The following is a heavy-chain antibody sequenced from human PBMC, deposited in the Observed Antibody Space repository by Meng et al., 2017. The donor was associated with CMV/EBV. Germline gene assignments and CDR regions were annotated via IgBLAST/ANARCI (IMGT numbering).Heavy chain of an antibody. J-gene: IGHJ4*02. CDR2: IYYSGST. CDR3: ARSLPIVVVPAAKGFGY. V-gene: IGHV4-39*01. CDR1: GGSISSSSYY. Sequence: SETLSLTCTVSGGSISSSSYYWGWIRQPPGKGLEWIGSIYYSGSTYYNPSLKSRVTISVDTSKNQFSLKLSSVTAADTAVYYCARSLPIVVVPAAKGFGYWSQGTLVTVSS. D-gene: IGHD2-2*01.